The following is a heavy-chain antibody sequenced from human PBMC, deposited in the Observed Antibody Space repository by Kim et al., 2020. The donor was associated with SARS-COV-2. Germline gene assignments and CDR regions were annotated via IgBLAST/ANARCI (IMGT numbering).Heavy chain of an antibody. CDR1: GDSISSYY. CDR2: IYYSGST. CDR3: ARDSGWRQPIDS. V-gene: IGHV4-59*13. Sequence: SETLSLTCTVSGDSISSYYWSWIRQPPGKGLEWIGHIYYSGSTNYNPSLKSRVTISLDTSKNQFSLKLSSVTAADTAMYYCARDSGWRQPIDSWGQGTL. D-gene: IGHD2-15*01. J-gene: IGHJ4*02.